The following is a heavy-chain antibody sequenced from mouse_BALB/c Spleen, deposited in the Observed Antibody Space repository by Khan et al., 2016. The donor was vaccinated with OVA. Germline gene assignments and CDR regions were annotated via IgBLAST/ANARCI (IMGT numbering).Heavy chain of an antibody. CDR3: ARFYDGYYYAVDY. D-gene: IGHD2-3*01. CDR2: IWAGGST. CDR1: GFSLTSYG. V-gene: IGHV2-9*02. Sequence: VQLQESGPGLVAPSQSLSITCTVSGFSLTSYGVHWVRQPPGKGLEWLGVIWAGGSTNYNSALMSRLSISKDNSKSQVFLRMNSLQTDDTAMYXYARFYDGYYYAVDYWGQGTSVTVSS. J-gene: IGHJ4*01.